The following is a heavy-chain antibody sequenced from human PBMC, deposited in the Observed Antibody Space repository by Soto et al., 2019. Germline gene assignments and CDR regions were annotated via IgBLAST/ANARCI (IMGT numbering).Heavy chain of an antibody. V-gene: IGHV5-51*07. CDR3: ARLAGTSHYWNYAMDV. J-gene: IGHJ6*02. D-gene: IGHD1-1*01. Sequence: GESLKISCKGSGYSFTSYWIGWVHQRPGKGLEWMGIIYPRDSDTRYSPSFQGHVTISADKSLSTAYLQWSSLKASDTAMYYCARLAGTSHYWNYAMDVWGQGTTVTVSS. CDR2: IYPRDSDT. CDR1: GYSFTSYW.